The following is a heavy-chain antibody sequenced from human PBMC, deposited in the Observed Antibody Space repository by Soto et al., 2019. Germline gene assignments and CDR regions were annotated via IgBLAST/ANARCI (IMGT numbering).Heavy chain of an antibody. V-gene: IGHV1-58*01. Sequence: QMQLVQSGPEVKKPGTSVKVSCKASGFTFTSSAVQWVRQARGQRLEWIGWIVVGSGNTNYAQKFQERVTITRDMSTSTAYMELSSLRSEDTAVYYCAADLSCGLNSGEDGMDVWGQGTTVTVSS. CDR3: AADLSCGLNSGEDGMDV. J-gene: IGHJ6*02. CDR1: GFTFTSSA. D-gene: IGHD5-12*01. CDR2: IVVGSGNT.